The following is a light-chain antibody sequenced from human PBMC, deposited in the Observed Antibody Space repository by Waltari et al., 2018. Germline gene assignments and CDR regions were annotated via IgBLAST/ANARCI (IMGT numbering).Light chain of an antibody. J-gene: IGLJ3*02. V-gene: IGLV2-14*01. CDR1: SSDIGSYNY. CDR3: SSYTSSNTWV. Sequence: QSALTQPASVSGSPGQSITISCTGSSSDIGSYNYVSWYQQHPDKAPKLIIYDVSARPSGVSNRFSASKSGDTASLTISGLQAEDEADYYCSSYTSSNTWVFGGGTKVTVL. CDR2: DVS.